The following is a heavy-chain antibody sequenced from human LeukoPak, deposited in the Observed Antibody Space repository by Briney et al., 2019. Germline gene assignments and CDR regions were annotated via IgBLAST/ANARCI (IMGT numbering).Heavy chain of an antibody. CDR3: TREAAAGIDY. CDR2: IKQDGSEK. D-gene: IGHD6-13*01. CDR1: GFTFSRYW. V-gene: IGHV3-7*01. J-gene: IGHJ4*02. Sequence: PGGSLRLSCAASGFTFSRYWMGWIRQAPGKGLEWVANIKQDGSEKYYLDSVKGRFTISRDNAKNSLYLQMNSLRAEDTAVYFCTREAAAGIDYWGQGTLVTVSS.